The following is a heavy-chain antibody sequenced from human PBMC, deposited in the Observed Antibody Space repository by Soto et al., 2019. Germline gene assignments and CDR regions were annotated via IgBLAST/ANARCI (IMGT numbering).Heavy chain of an antibody. CDR1: GGSVSSGSYY. D-gene: IGHD3-10*01. CDR3: ARSITMVRGVMDFDY. Sequence: QVQLQESGPGLVKPSETLSLTCTVSGGSVSSGSYYWSWIRQPPGKGLEWIGYIYYSGSTNYNPSLKSRVTISVDTSKNQLSLKLSSVTAADTAVYYCARSITMVRGVMDFDYWGQGTLVTVSS. CDR2: IYYSGST. J-gene: IGHJ4*02. V-gene: IGHV4-61*01.